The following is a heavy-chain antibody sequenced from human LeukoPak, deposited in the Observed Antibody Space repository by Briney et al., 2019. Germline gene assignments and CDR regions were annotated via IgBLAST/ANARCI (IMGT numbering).Heavy chain of an antibody. D-gene: IGHD3-3*01. Sequence: IYISGSSNYNPSLKSRVTMSVDTSKNQFSLKLSSVTAADTAVYYCARYAAGTIFVPYYMDVWGKGTTVTVSS. V-gene: IGHV4-59*10. CDR2: IYISGSS. J-gene: IGHJ6*03. CDR3: ARYAAGTIFVPYYMDV.